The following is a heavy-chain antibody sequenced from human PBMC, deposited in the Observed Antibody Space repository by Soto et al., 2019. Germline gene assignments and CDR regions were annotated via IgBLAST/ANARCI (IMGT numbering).Heavy chain of an antibody. D-gene: IGHD6-13*01. CDR3: AADLPLGQLVPGYYYGMDV. J-gene: IGHJ6*02. V-gene: IGHV4-34*01. CDR2: INHSGST. Sequence: SETLSLTCAVYGGSFSGYYWSWILPPPGKGLEWIGEINHSGSTNYNPSLKSRVTISVDTSKNQFSLKLSSVTAADTAVYYCAADLPLGQLVPGYYYGMDVWGQGTTVTVSS. CDR1: GGSFSGYY.